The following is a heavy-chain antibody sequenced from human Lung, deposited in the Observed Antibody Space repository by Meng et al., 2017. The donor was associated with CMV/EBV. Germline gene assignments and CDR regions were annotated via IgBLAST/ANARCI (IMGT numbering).Heavy chain of an antibody. D-gene: IGHD5-18*01. CDR1: GLTFSAYY. CDR2: ISGGGDII. J-gene: IGHJ4*02. V-gene: IGHV3-11*01. Sequence: GESLKISCVASGLTFSAYYMTLMRQAPGKGPQCVSYISGGGDIIKYGDSVKGRFTISRDNAKNSLYLQMNSLRAEDTAMYYCATDPRLLDYWGQGTLVTVSS. CDR3: ATDPRLLDY.